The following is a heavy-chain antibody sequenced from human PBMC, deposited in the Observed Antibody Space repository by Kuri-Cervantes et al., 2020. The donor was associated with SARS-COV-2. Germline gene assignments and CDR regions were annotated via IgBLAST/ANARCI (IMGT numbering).Heavy chain of an antibody. CDR3: ARDAQPSTFDRYYDSSGYYYGVAFDI. Sequence: SVKVSCKPSGGTLSTYAITWVRQAPGQGLEWIGGIIPFVTSPYYAQKFQGRVTMTRDTSTSTVYMELSSLRSEDTAVYYCARDAQPSTFDRYYDSSGYYYGVAFDIWGQGTMVTVSS. CDR2: IIPFVTSP. CDR1: GGTLSTYA. J-gene: IGHJ3*02. V-gene: IGHV1-69*05. D-gene: IGHD3-22*01.